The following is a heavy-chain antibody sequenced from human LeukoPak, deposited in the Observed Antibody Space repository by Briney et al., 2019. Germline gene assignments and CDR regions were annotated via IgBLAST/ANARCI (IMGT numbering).Heavy chain of an antibody. CDR2: ISGSGGST. CDR1: GFTFSSYA. CDR3: ARLYGRGYGGNSYFDY. D-gene: IGHD4-23*01. J-gene: IGHJ4*02. V-gene: IGHV3-23*01. Sequence: GGSLRLSCAASGFTFSSYAMSWVRQAPGKGLEWVSAISGSGGSTYYADSVKGRFTISRDNAKNSLYLQMNSLRAEDTAVYYCARLYGRGYGGNSYFDYWGQGTLVTVSS.